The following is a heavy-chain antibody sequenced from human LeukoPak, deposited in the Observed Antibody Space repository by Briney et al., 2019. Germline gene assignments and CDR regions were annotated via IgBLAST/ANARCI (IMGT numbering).Heavy chain of an antibody. Sequence: GGSLRLSCAASGFTFDDYAMHWVRQAPGKGLESVSGISWNSGSIGYADSVKGRFTISRDNAKNSLYLQMNSLRAEDTALYYCAKETVAGWASFDYWGQGTLVTVSS. CDR2: ISWNSGSI. CDR1: GFTFDDYA. CDR3: AKETVAGWASFDY. D-gene: IGHD6-19*01. J-gene: IGHJ4*02. V-gene: IGHV3-9*01.